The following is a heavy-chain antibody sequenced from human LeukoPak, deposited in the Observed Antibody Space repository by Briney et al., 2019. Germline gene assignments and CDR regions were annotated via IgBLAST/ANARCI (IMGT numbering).Heavy chain of an antibody. CDR2: IKSKSDGGTT. J-gene: IGHJ4*02. CDR3: STDSIITIFRVEILSGAAY. V-gene: IGHV3-15*01. D-gene: IGHD3-3*01. Sequence: GGSLRLSCAASGFTFNNAWMSWVRQAPGKGLEWVGRIKSKSDGGTTDYAAPVKGRFTISRDDSKTTLYLQMNSLKTGDTAVYFCSTDSIITIFRVEILSGAAYWGQGSLVTDSS. CDR1: GFTFNNAW.